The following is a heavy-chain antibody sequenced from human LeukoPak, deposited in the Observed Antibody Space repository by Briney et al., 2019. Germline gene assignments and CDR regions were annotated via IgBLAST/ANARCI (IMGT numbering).Heavy chain of an antibody. D-gene: IGHD1-26*01. CDR1: GGSISGYY. V-gene: IGHV4-59*12. CDR2: IYSSGST. Sequence: PSETLSLTCTVSGGSISGYYLTWIRQPPGKGLEWIGYIYSSGSTKYNPSLKSRVTMSVDTSKKQFSLKLGSVTAADTAVYYCARVRGSSGSYEYYHYMDVWGKGTTVTISS. CDR3: ARVRGSSGSYEYYHYMDV. J-gene: IGHJ6*03.